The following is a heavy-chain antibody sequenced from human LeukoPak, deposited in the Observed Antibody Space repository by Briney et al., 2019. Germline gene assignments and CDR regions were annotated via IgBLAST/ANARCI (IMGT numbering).Heavy chain of an antibody. Sequence: PGGSLRLSCAASGFTFSDYYMSWIRQAPGKGLEWVSYISSSGSTIYYADSVKGRFTISRDNAKNSLYLQMNSLRAEDTAVYYCAREPFHYYGSGSYYNSNTGDYWGQGTLVTVSS. D-gene: IGHD3-10*01. J-gene: IGHJ4*02. CDR1: GFTFSDYY. CDR3: AREPFHYYGSGSYYNSNTGDY. CDR2: ISSSGSTI. V-gene: IGHV3-11*04.